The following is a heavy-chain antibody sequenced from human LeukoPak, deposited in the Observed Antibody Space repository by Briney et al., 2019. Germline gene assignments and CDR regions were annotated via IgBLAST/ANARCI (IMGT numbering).Heavy chain of an antibody. CDR3: ARDLPWFDP. CDR1: GGSISGYY. J-gene: IGHJ5*02. Sequence: KPSETLSLTCTVSGGSISGYYWRWIRQPPGKGLEWIGYIYYSGSTNYNPSLKSRVTISVDTSKNQFSLKLSSVTAADTAVYYCARDLPWFDPWGQGTLVTVSS. CDR2: IYYSGST. V-gene: IGHV4-59*01.